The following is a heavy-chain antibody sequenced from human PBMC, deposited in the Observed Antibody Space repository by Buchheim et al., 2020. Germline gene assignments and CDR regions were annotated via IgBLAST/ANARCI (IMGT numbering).Heavy chain of an antibody. CDR2: ISSSGSTI. CDR3: ARGGRFYYYYYYGMDV. CDR1: GFTFSSYE. Sequence: EVQLVESGGVLVQPGGSLRLSCAASGFTFSSYEMNWVRQAPGKGLEWVSYISSSGSTIYYADSVKGRFTISRDNAKNSLYLQMNSLRAEDTAVYYCARGGRFYYYYYYGMDVWGQGTT. J-gene: IGHJ6*02. V-gene: IGHV3-48*03. D-gene: IGHD3-3*01.